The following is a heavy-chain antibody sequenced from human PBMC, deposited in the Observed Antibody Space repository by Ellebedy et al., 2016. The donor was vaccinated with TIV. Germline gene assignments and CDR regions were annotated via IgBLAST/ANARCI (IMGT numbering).Heavy chain of an antibody. CDR2: INWNRDIT. CDR1: GFIFDDYG. CDR3: ARIPQHSYDSTGAYYFDL. D-gene: IGHD3-22*01. Sequence: GESLKISXAVSGFIFDDYGMTWVRQFPGKGLERVSGINWNRDITEFADSVKGRFTISRDNGKRSVYLHMNSLRAEDTALYYCARIPQHSYDSTGAYYFDLWGQGILVTVSS. V-gene: IGHV3-20*04. J-gene: IGHJ4*02.